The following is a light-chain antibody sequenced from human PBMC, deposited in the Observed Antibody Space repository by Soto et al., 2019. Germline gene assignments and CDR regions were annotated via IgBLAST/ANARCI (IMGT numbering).Light chain of an antibody. V-gene: IGKV3-20*01. CDR3: QEYGSSQLT. CDR2: VAS. J-gene: IGKJ4*01. CDR1: QSVSSSY. Sequence: EIVLTQSPGTLSLSPGERATLSCRDSQSVSSSYLAWYQQKPGQAPRLLIYVASSRATGIPDRFSGSGSGTDFTLTISRLEPEDFAVYYFQEYGSSQLTFGGGTKVEIK.